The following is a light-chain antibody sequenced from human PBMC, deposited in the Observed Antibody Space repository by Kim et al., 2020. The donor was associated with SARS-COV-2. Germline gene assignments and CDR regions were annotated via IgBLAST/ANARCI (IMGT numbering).Light chain of an antibody. V-gene: IGKV3-11*01. Sequence: WSPGERATLSCRASQSISRYLAWYQQKPGQAPRLFIYDASNRATGIPARFSGSGSGTDFTLTISSLEPEDFAVYYCQQRSTWPLTFGGGTKVDIK. J-gene: IGKJ4*01. CDR1: QSISRY. CDR3: QQRSTWPLT. CDR2: DAS.